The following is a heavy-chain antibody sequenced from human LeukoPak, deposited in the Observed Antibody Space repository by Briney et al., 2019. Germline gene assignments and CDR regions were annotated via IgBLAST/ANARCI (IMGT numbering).Heavy chain of an antibody. CDR3: AKAARLGPSHFDY. CDR2: IWFDGNNK. CDR1: GFTFTTYG. Sequence: GRSLRLSCAASGFTFTTYGMHWVRQAPGKGLEWVAVIWFDGNNKFYAVSVKGRFTVSRDNSKNTLYLHMNSLRGEDTAVYYCAKAARLGPSHFDYWGRGTLVTVSS. D-gene: IGHD6-25*01. J-gene: IGHJ4*02. V-gene: IGHV3-33*06.